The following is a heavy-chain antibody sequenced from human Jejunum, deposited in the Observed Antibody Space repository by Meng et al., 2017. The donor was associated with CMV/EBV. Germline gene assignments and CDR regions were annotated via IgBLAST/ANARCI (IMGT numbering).Heavy chain of an antibody. D-gene: IGHD3-16*01. V-gene: IGHV3-7*01. CDR1: GFTFGGYW. Sequence: SCAASGFTFGGYWMSWVRQAPGKGLEWVANIKQDGSEKYYVDSVKGRFTISRDNAKNSLYLQMNSLRAEDTAVYYCARDPFTGMDVWGQGTTVTVSS. CDR2: IKQDGSEK. J-gene: IGHJ6*02. CDR3: ARDPFTGMDV.